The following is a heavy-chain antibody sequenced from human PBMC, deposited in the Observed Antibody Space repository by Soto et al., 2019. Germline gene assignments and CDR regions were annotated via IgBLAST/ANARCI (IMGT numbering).Heavy chain of an antibody. CDR2: INHSGST. J-gene: IGHJ6*02. CDR1: GGSFSGYY. D-gene: IGHD1-26*01. Sequence: QVQLQQWGAGLLKPSETLSLTCAVYGGSFSGYYWSWIRQPPGKGLEWIGEINHSGSTNYNPSLKSRVTTSVDTSKNQFSLKPSSVTAADTAVYYCCHGRMAVWGQGTTVTVSS. CDR3: CHGRMAV. V-gene: IGHV4-34*01.